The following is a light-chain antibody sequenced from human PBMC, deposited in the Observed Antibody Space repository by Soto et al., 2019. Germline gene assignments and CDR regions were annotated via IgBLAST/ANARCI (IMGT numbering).Light chain of an antibody. CDR3: QQRSNWPPIT. V-gene: IGKV3D-20*02. CDR1: QSVSSSS. CDR2: DAS. Sequence: ENVLTQSPGTLSLSPGERATLFCRAIQSVSSSSLAWYQQKPGQAPRLLIYDASNRATGIPARFSGSGSGTDFTLTISSLEPEDFAVYYCQQRSNWPPITFGQGTRLEIK. J-gene: IGKJ5*01.